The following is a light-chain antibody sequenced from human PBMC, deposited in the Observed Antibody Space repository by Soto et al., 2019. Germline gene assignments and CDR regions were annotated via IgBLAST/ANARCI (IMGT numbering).Light chain of an antibody. CDR3: MQGLQISRT. V-gene: IGKV2-28*01. CDR2: LGS. CDR1: QSLLKSDESNH. Sequence: DIVVTQSPLSLPVNPGESASISCRSSQSLLKSDESNHLDWYLQKPGQSPQLLIYLGSNRDSGVPDRFSGSGSGTDFTLKISRVEAEDVGIYYCMQGLQISRTFGQGTKVEIE. J-gene: IGKJ1*01.